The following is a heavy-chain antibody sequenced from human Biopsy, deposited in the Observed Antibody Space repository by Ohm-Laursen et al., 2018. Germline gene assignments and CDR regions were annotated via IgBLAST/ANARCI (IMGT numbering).Heavy chain of an antibody. CDR2: IYSSGST. CDR1: GGSVNSYS. CDR3: AREPRIAAVAYFDP. V-gene: IGHV4-4*07. Sequence: GTLSLTCTVSGGSVNSYSWSWIRQPAGKGLEWIGRIYSSGSTNYNPSLKSRVTMSVDTSKNQFSLILSFMTAADTAVYYCAREPRIAAVAYFDPWGQGTLVTVSS. J-gene: IGHJ5*02. D-gene: IGHD6-13*01.